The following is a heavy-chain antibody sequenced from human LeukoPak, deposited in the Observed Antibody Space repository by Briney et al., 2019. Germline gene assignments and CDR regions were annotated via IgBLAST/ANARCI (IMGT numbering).Heavy chain of an antibody. V-gene: IGHV3-74*01. J-gene: IGHJ4*02. D-gene: IGHD1-26*01. CDR1: GFTFSSYW. CDR2: INSDGSST. CDR3: ARNSGSYRKIDY. Sequence: PGGSLRLSCAASGFTFSSYWMHWVRQAPGKGLVWVSRINSDGSSTSYADSVKGRFTISRDNAKNTLYLQMNSPRAEDTAVYYCARNSGSYRKIDYWGQGTLVTVSS.